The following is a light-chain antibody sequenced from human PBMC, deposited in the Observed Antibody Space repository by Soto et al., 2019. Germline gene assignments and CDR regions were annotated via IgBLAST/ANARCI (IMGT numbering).Light chain of an antibody. Sequence: DIQMTQSPSFVSASFGDRATITCRASQAVSTWLAWYQQKPGDAPKLLIYAASTLQSGVPSRFSGSGSGTDFTLTIRNLQPEDFATYYCQQSNSFPRTFGGGTKVDI. CDR3: QQSNSFPRT. J-gene: IGKJ4*01. CDR1: QAVSTW. V-gene: IGKV1-12*01. CDR2: AAS.